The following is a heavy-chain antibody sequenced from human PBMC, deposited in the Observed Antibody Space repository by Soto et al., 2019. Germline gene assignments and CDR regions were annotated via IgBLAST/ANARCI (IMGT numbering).Heavy chain of an antibody. Sequence: PGGSLRLSCEASGFTFSDSAMSWVRQAPGKGLEWVSGISGSGGRTDYADSVKGRFIISRDNSKNTLYLQMNSLRAEDTAVYYCAKYASSSWSLFDYWGQGTQVTVSS. J-gene: IGHJ4*02. CDR2: ISGSGGRT. CDR3: AKYASSSWSLFDY. CDR1: GFTFSDSA. D-gene: IGHD6-13*01. V-gene: IGHV3-23*01.